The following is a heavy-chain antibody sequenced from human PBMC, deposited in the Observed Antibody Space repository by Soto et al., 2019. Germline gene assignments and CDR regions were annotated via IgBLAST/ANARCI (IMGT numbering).Heavy chain of an antibody. CDR3: ARVGYSSSWYDANYYYYGMDV. D-gene: IGHD6-13*01. CDR1: GGSISSYY. Sequence: SETLSLTCTVSGGSISSYYWSWIRQPAGKGLEWIGRIYTSGSTNYNPSLKSRVTMSVDTSKNQFSLKLSSVTAADTAVYYCARVGYSSSWYDANYYYYGMDVWGQGTTVTVS. J-gene: IGHJ6*02. V-gene: IGHV4-4*07. CDR2: IYTSGST.